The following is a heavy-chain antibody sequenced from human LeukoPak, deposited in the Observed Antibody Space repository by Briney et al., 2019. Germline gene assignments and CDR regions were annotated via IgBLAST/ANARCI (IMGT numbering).Heavy chain of an antibody. D-gene: IGHD3-3*01. CDR2: ISAYNGNT. CDR3: ARAWEDFWSLRPFDP. V-gene: IGHV1-18*01. CDR1: GYTFTSYG. Sequence: ASVKVSCKASGYTFTSYGISWVRQAPGQGLEWMGWISAYNGNTNYAQKLQGRVTMTTDTFTSTAYMELRSLRSDDTAVYYCARAWEDFWSLRPFDPWGQGTLVTVSS. J-gene: IGHJ5*02.